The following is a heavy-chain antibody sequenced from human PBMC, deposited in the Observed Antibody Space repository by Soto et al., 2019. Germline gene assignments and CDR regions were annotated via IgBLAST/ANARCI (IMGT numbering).Heavy chain of an antibody. D-gene: IGHD1-20*01. Sequence: PGESLKISCKGSGYSFTSYWISWVRQMPGKGLEWMGRIDPSDSYTNYSPSFQGHVTISAEKSISTAYLQWSSLKASDTAMYYCARQGFGITGTTSIHFDYWGQGTLVTVSS. CDR3: ARQGFGITGTTSIHFDY. CDR1: GYSFTSYW. V-gene: IGHV5-10-1*01. CDR2: IDPSDSYT. J-gene: IGHJ4*02.